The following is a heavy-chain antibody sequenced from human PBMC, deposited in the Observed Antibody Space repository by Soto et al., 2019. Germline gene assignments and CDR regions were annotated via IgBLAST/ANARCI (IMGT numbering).Heavy chain of an antibody. V-gene: IGHV3-30-3*01. Sequence: PGGSLRLSCAASGFTFSTSALHWVRQTPGKGLEWVAVISYEGSNTYYAASVMGRFTISKDNSKNTLYLQMNTLRVEDAAVYYCVRDANVVATSRDGYNPDYWGQGTQVTVSS. CDR1: GFTFSTSA. CDR3: VRDANVVATSRDGYNPDY. J-gene: IGHJ4*02. CDR2: ISYEGSNT. D-gene: IGHD5-12*01.